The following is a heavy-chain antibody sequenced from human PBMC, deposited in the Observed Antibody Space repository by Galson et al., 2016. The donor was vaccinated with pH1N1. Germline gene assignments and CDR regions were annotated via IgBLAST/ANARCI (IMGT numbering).Heavy chain of an antibody. Sequence: QSGAEVKKPGESLKISCKASGYIFTSQWIAWVRQVPGKGLEWVGVVNPGGSTIRYSPPFQGQVTISSDKSINSAYLQWSSLKASDTATYYCARRDDFGDYRGDALDIWGQGTRVIVSS. CDR2: VNPGGSTI. J-gene: IGHJ3*02. CDR1: GYIFTSQW. V-gene: IGHV5-51*03. D-gene: IGHD4-17*01. CDR3: ARRDDFGDYRGDALDI.